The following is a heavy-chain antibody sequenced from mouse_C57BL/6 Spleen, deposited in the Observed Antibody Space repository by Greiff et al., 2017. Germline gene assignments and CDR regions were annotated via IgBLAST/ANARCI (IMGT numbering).Heavy chain of an antibody. CDR1: GFTFSSYT. D-gene: IGHD1-1*01. V-gene: IGHV5-9*01. J-gene: IGHJ2*01. CDR3: ARRGDYYGSSYGFDY. CDR2: ISGGGGNT. Sequence: EVMLVESGGGLVKPGGSLKLSCAASGFTFSSYTMSWVRQTPEKRLEWVATISGGGGNTYYPDSVKGRFTISRDNAKNTLYLQMSRLRSEDTALYYCARRGDYYGSSYGFDYWGQGTTLTVSS.